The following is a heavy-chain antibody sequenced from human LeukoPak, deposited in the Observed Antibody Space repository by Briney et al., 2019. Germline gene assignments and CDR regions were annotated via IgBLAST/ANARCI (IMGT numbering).Heavy chain of an antibody. CDR2: IYYSGNT. V-gene: IGHV4-59*13. CDR3: ARKNYGLYNWFDP. J-gene: IGHJ5*02. CDR1: GGSISTYY. Sequence: SETLSLTCSVSGGSISTYYWSWIRQPPGKGLEWIGYIYYSGNTNYNPSLKSRVTISVDTSKNQFSLKLSSVTAADTAVYYCARKNYGLYNWFDPWGQGTLVTVSS. D-gene: IGHD4-17*01.